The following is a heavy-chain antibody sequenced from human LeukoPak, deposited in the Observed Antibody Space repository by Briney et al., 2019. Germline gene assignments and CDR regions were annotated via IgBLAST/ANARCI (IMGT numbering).Heavy chain of an antibody. J-gene: IGHJ4*02. CDR3: ARGRHILMVTINFDY. D-gene: IGHD2-21*02. CDR1: GYTFTGYY. Sequence: ASVKVSCKASGYTFTGYYMHWVRQAPGQGLEWMGIINPSGGDTRYAQSFQGRVTMSGDTSTSTFYMELSSLRSEDTAVYYCARGRHILMVTINFDYWGQGALVTVSS. CDR2: INPSGGDT. V-gene: IGHV1-46*01.